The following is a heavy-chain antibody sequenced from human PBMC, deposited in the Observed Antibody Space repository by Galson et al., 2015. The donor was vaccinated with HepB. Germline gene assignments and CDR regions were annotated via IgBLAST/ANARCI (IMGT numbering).Heavy chain of an antibody. J-gene: IGHJ4*02. D-gene: IGHD6-6*01. Sequence: SLRLSCAASGFTFSSYWMHWVRQAPGKGLVWVSRINSDGSSTYYADSVKGRFTISRDNSKNTLYVQMNSLRAEDTAVYYCAKARSSVIAAALNNWGQGTLVIVSS. CDR1: GFTFSSYW. CDR2: INSDGSST. V-gene: IGHV3-74*01. CDR3: AKARSSVIAAALNN.